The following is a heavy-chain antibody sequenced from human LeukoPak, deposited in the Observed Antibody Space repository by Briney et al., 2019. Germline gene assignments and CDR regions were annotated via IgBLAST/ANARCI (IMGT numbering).Heavy chain of an antibody. CDR3: ANGAAAGTPTMGDY. J-gene: IGHJ4*02. CDR2: ISGGGDNT. D-gene: IGHD6-13*01. V-gene: IGHV3-23*01. CDR1: GFTFSNYG. Sequence: GGTLSLSCAASGFTFSNYGLSWVRQAPGKGLEWVSVISGGGDNTYYADSVKGRFTISRDNFKNTLYLQMNSLRAEDTAVYYCANGAAAGTPTMGDYWGQGTLVTVSS.